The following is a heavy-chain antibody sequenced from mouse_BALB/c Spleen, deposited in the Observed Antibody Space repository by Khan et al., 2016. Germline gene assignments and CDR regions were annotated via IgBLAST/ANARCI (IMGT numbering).Heavy chain of an antibody. CDR2: INTYTGEP. CDR3: ARPDYGSSRGFAY. D-gene: IGHD1-1*01. J-gene: IGHJ3*01. CDR1: GYTFTNYG. V-gene: IGHV9-3-1*01. Sequence: QIQLVQSGPELKKPGETVRISCKASGYTFTNYGMNWVKQAPGKGLKWMGWINTYTGEPTYADDFKGRFAFSLETSDSTAYLQINNLKNEDTATYFCARPDYGSSRGFAYWGKGTLVTVSA.